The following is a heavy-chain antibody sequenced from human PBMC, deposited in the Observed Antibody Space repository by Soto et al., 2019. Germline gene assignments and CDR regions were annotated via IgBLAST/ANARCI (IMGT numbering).Heavy chain of an antibody. Sequence: EVQLVESGGGLVKPGGSLRLSCSASGFTFKNAWFNWVRQAPGQGLEWVGRVRSKADGGTIEYAAPVKDRFSISRDDSNNMLFLQMKSLNTEATALYYCTTGYIAGAGASTDFDYWGRGTLVTVSS. CDR3: TTGYIAGAGASTDFDY. V-gene: IGHV3-15*07. J-gene: IGHJ4*02. D-gene: IGHD2-15*01. CDR2: VRSKADGGTI. CDR1: GFTFKNAW.